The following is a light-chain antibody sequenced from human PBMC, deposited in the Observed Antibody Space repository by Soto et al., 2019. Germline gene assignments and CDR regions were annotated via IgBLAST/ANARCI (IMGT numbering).Light chain of an antibody. J-gene: IGKJ5*01. CDR1: QGISSY. V-gene: IGKV1-8*01. Sequence: AIRMTQSPSSFSASTGDRVTITCRASQGISSYLAWYQQKRGKAPKLLIYAASTLQSGVPSRFSGSGSGTDFTLTISCLQSEDCATYYCQQYYSDPITFGQGTRLEIK. CDR2: AAS. CDR3: QQYYSDPIT.